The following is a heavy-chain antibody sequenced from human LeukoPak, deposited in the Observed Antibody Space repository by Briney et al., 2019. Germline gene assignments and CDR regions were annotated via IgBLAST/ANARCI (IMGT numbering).Heavy chain of an antibody. CDR1: GGSISSSSYY. Sequence: SETLSLTCTVSGGSISSSSYYWGWIRQPPGKGLEWIGSIYYSGSTYYNPSLKSRVAIPVDTSKNQFSLKLSSVTAADTAVYYRARGYEDLDYWGQGTLVSVSS. V-gene: IGHV4-39*07. CDR3: ARGYEDLDY. CDR2: IYYSGST. J-gene: IGHJ4*02. D-gene: IGHD5-12*01.